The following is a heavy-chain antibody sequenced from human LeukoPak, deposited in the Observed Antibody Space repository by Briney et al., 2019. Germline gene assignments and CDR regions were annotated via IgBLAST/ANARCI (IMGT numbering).Heavy chain of an antibody. V-gene: IGHV1-18*01. D-gene: IGHD3-10*01. J-gene: IGHJ5*02. CDR2: INPYNGNT. CDR1: SYTFTTYG. CDR3: ARDSGDTMVRGVIKGKWFDP. Sequence: GASVKVSCKASSYTFTTYGISWVRQAPGQGLEWMGWINPYNGNTNYAQKLQGRVTMTTDTSTSTAYMELRSLRSDDTAVYYCARDSGDTMVRGVIKGKWFDPWGQGTLVTVSS.